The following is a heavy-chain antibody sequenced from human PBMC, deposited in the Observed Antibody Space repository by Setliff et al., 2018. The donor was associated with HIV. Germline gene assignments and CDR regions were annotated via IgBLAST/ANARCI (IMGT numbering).Heavy chain of an antibody. CDR3: ARARRKYHYYGMDV. V-gene: IGHV1-18*01. J-gene: IGHJ6*02. CDR1: GYTFTSYG. Sequence: ASVKVSCKASGYTFTSYGISWVRQAPGQGLEWMGWISAYNGNINYAQKLQDRVTMTTDTSAATAYLELRSLRSDDTAVYYCARARRKYHYYGMDVWGQGTTVTVSS. CDR2: ISAYNGNI.